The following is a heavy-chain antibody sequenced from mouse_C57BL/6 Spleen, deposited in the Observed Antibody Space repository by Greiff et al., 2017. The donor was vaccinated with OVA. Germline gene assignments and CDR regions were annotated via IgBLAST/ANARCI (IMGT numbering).Heavy chain of an antibody. J-gene: IGHJ2*01. Sequence: QVQLQQPGTELVKPGASVKLSCKASGYTFTSYWMHWVKQRPGQGLEWIGNINPSNGGTNYNEKFKSKATLTVDTSSSTAYMQLSSLTSEDSAVYYCARSPYFYGSSPYFGGWGQGTTLSVAS. CDR1: GYTFTSYW. D-gene: IGHD1-1*01. V-gene: IGHV1-53*01. CDR2: INPSNGGT. CDR3: ARSPYFYGSSPYFGG.